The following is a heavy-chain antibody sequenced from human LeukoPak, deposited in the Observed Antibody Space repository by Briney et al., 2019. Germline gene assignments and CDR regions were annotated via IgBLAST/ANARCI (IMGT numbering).Heavy chain of an antibody. CDR3: ARGDSSGYFGVVDY. V-gene: IGHV3-23*01. CDR1: GFTLSNSA. D-gene: IGHD3-22*01. J-gene: IGHJ4*02. Sequence: GGSLRLSCAASGFTLSNSAMSWVRQAPGKGLEWVSNISGSGSGGSTYYADSVKGRFTISRDNSKNTLYLQMNSLRAEDTAVYYCARGDSSGYFGVVDYWGQGTLVTVSS. CDR2: ISGSGSGGST.